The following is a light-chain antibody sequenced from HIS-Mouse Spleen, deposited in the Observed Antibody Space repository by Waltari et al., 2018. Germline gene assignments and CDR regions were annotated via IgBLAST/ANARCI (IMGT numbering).Light chain of an antibody. J-gene: IGLJ1*01. CDR1: SRDVGGYNY. CDR3: CSYAGSYTYV. Sequence: QSALTQPRSVSGSPGQSVTISCTATSRDVGGYNYFSWYQQHPGKAPKLMIYDVSKRPSGVPDRFSGSKSGNTASLTISGLQAEDEADYYCCSYAGSYTYVFGTGTKVTVL. V-gene: IGLV2-11*01. CDR2: DVS.